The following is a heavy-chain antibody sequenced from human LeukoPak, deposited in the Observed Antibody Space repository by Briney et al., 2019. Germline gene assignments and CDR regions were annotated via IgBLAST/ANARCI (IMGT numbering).Heavy chain of an antibody. V-gene: IGHV3-9*01. J-gene: IGHJ3*02. D-gene: IGHD3-22*01. CDR1: GFTFDDYA. Sequence: GGSLRLSCAASGFTFDDYAMHWVRQAPGKGLEWVSGISWNSGSIGYADSVKGRFTISRDNAKNSLYLQMNSLRAEDTALYYCAKGYSSGYYYGAFDIWAQGTLVTVSS. CDR3: AKGYSSGYYYGAFDI. CDR2: ISWNSGSI.